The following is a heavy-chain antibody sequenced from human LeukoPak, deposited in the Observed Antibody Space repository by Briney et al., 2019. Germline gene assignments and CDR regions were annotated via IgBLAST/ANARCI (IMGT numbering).Heavy chain of an antibody. V-gene: IGHV1-58*02. J-gene: IGHJ4*02. Sequence: ASVKVSCKASGFTFTSSAMQWVRQARGQRLEWIGWIVVGSGNTNYAQKFQERVTITRDMSTSTAYMELSSLRSEDTAVYYCAASSQTTYYYDSSGYYYPYDFDYWGQGTLVTVSS. CDR1: GFTFTSSA. CDR3: AASSQTTYYYDSSGYYYPYDFDY. D-gene: IGHD3-22*01. CDR2: IVVGSGNT.